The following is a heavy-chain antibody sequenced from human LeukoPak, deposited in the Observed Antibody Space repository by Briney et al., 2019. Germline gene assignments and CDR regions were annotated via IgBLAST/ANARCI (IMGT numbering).Heavy chain of an antibody. D-gene: IGHD1-26*01. V-gene: IGHV3-7*01. Sequence: GGSLRLSCVASGFTLRNTWMAWVRQAPGKGLEWVANINQDASTKHYVDSVKGRFTISRDNAKNSLYLQMNSLRAEDTAVYYCARDQSGNLDYWGQGTLATVSA. CDR2: INQDASTK. CDR3: ARDQSGNLDY. J-gene: IGHJ4*02. CDR1: GFTLRNTW.